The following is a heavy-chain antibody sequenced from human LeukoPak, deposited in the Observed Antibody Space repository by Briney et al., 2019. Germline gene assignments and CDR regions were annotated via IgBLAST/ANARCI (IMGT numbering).Heavy chain of an antibody. CDR1: GGSISSYY. CDR3: ARVVLEMAVYYFDY. Sequence: SETLSLTCTVSGGSISSYYWSWIRQPPGKGLEWIGYIYYSGSTNYNPSLKSRVTISVDTSKNQFSLKLSSVTAADTAVYYCARVVLEMAVYYFDYWGQGTLVTVSS. V-gene: IGHV4-59*01. D-gene: IGHD5-24*01. CDR2: IYYSGST. J-gene: IGHJ4*02.